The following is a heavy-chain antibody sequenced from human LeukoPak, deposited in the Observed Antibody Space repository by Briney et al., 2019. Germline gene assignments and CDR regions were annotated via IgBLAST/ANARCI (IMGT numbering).Heavy chain of an antibody. V-gene: IGHV3-23*01. D-gene: IGHD6-13*01. J-gene: IGHJ6*02. Sequence: PGGSLRLSCAASGFTFSSYAMSCVRQAPGKGLEWVSAISCRCGSTYYADSVKGRFTISRDNSKNTLYLQMNSLRAEDTAVYYCAKDLAGFQQLMIYYYYGMDVWGQGTTVTVSS. CDR1: GFTFSSYA. CDR3: AKDLAGFQQLMIYYYYGMDV. CDR2: ISCRCGST.